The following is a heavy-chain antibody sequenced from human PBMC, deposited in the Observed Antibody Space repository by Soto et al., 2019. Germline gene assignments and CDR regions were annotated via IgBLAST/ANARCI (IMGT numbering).Heavy chain of an antibody. CDR1: GFTFSSYG. CDR2: IWYDGSNK. Sequence: QVQLVESGGGVVQPGRSLRLSCAASGFTFSSYGMHWVRQAPGKGLEWVAVIWYDGSNKYYADSVKGRFTISRDNSKNTLYLQMNSLRAEGTAVYYCAKSGPVVTQYYYYYGMDAWGQGTTVTVSS. V-gene: IGHV3-33*06. D-gene: IGHD2-21*02. J-gene: IGHJ6*02. CDR3: AKSGPVVTQYYYYYGMDA.